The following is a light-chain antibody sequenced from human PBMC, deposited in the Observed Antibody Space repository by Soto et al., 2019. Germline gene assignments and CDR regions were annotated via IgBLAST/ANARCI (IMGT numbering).Light chain of an antibody. Sequence: DIQMTQSPSSLSASVGDRVTITCQASQDISNHLTWYQHKPGKVPKLLIYDASSLETGVPSRFSGRGSGTDVSFTISSLQPEDIATYYGQQYDNLPLTFGGGTKVEIK. CDR1: QDISNH. J-gene: IGKJ4*01. V-gene: IGKV1-33*01. CDR3: QQYDNLPLT. CDR2: DAS.